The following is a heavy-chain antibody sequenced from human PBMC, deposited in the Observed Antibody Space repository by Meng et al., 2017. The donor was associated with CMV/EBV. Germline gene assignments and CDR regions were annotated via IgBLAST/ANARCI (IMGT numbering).Heavy chain of an antibody. J-gene: IGHJ4*02. D-gene: IGHD6-13*01. CDR2: INHSGST. CDR3: ARFPRYSSSWYIVDY. CDR1: GGSFSGYY. Sequence: ASGGSFSGYYWSWSRQPPGKEMEWIGEINHSGSTNYNPSLTSRVTISVDTSKNQFSLKLSSVTAADTAVYYCARFPRYSSSWYIVDYWGQGTLVTVSS. V-gene: IGHV4-34*01.